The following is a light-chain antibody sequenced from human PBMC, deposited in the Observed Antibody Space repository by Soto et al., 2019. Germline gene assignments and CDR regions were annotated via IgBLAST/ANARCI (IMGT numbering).Light chain of an antibody. CDR1: SSNIRNNY. J-gene: IGLJ1*01. Sequence: QSVLTQPPSVSAAPRQKVTISCSGSSSNIRNNYVSWYQQLPGTAPKLLIYDNTKRHSGIPDRFSGSKSGTSATLGITGLQTGDEADYYCGTWDSSLSAYVFGTGTKLTVL. V-gene: IGLV1-51*01. CDR2: DNT. CDR3: GTWDSSLSAYV.